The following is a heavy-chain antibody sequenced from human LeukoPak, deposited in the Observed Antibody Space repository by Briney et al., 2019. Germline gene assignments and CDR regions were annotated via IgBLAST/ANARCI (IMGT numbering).Heavy chain of an antibody. D-gene: IGHD6-19*01. CDR2: IRSDNGNA. CDR3: ARRSKLVSSATWRWFDP. CDR1: GYSFNMYG. V-gene: IGHV1-18*04. Sequence: ASVKVACKASGYSFNMYGISWLRKAPGQGLEWMGWIRSDNGNADYAQKFQGRVSMTTDPSTSTVYMELKSLRSDDTAVYYCARRSKLVSSATWRWFDPWGQGTLVTVSS. J-gene: IGHJ5*02.